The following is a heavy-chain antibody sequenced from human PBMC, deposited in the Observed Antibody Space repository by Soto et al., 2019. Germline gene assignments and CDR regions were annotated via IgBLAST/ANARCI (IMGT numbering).Heavy chain of an antibody. D-gene: IGHD3-10*01. V-gene: IGHV3-23*01. CDR1: GFTFSSYA. CDR2: ISGSGGST. J-gene: IGHJ4*02. CDR3: AKDPDPYYYYGSGMGY. Sequence: EVQLLESGGGLVQPGGSLRLSCAASGFTFSSYAMSWVRQAPGKGLEWVSAISGSGGSTYYADSVKGRFTISRDNSKNPLYLQMNSLRAEDTAVYYCAKDPDPYYYYGSGMGYWGQGTLVTVSS.